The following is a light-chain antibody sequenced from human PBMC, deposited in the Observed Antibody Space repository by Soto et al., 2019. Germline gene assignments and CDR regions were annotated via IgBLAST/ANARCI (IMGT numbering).Light chain of an antibody. CDR3: QQYNTWPGT. CDR2: GAS. V-gene: IGKV3-15*01. CDR1: QSVSSY. J-gene: IGKJ1*01. Sequence: EIVMTQSPATLSVSAGERATISCRASQSVSSYLAWYQQKPGKAPRLLIYGASTMATGIPSRFSGSGSGTEFTLTISSLQSEDFAAYYCQQYNTWPGTFGQGTKVEIK.